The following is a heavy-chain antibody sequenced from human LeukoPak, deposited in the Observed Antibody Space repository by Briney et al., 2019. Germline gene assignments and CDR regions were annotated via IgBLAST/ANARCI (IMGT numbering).Heavy chain of an antibody. CDR1: GFTFSTYA. V-gene: IGHV3-23*01. Sequence: GGSLRLSCAASGFTFSTYAMTWVRQAPGKGLEWVSAISGSGGSTYYADSVKGRFTISRDNSKNTLYLQMNSLRAEDTAVYYCAKDVTAAAGKFDYWGQGTLVTVSS. J-gene: IGHJ4*02. CDR2: ISGSGGST. D-gene: IGHD6-13*01. CDR3: AKDVTAAAGKFDY.